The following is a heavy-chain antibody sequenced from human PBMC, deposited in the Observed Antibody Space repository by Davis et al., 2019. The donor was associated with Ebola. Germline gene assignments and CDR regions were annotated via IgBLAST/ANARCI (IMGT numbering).Heavy chain of an antibody. J-gene: IGHJ4*02. CDR2: IYPGDSDT. CDR3: ARLDYDVLTSYYVFDY. V-gene: IGHV5-51*01. D-gene: IGHD3-9*01. Sequence: KVSCKGSGYSFTSYWIGWVRQMPGKGLEWMGIIYPGDSDTRYSPSFQGQVTFSADKSINTAYLQWSSLKASDTAMYYCARLDYDVLTSYYVFDYWGQGTLVTVSS. CDR1: GYSFTSYW.